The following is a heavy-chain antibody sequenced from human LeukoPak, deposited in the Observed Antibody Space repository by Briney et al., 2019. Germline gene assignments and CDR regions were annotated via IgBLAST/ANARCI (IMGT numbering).Heavy chain of an antibody. Sequence: GGSLRLSCAASGFTFSDYYMSWIRQAPGKGLEWVSYISSSGSTKYYADSVKGRFTISRDNAKNSLYLQMNSLRAEDTAVYYCARESYPGSSGWYIFDYWGQGTLVTVSS. CDR2: ISSSGSTK. D-gene: IGHD6-19*01. CDR1: GFTFSDYY. CDR3: ARESYPGSSGWYIFDY. J-gene: IGHJ4*02. V-gene: IGHV3-11*04.